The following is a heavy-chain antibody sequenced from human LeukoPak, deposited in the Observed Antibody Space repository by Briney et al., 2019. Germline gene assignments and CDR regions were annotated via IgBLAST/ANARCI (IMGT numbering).Heavy chain of an antibody. D-gene: IGHD2-8*02. CDR3: ARFLLTRTFTGVFDI. CDR1: GGSISSYH. CDR2: IYYSGST. V-gene: IGHV4-59*01. Sequence: ASETLSLTCTVSGGSISSYHWSWIRQPPGKGLECIGFIYYSGSTNYNPSLKSRVTISVDTSKNQFSLKLSSVTAADTAVYYCARFLLTRTFTGVFDIWGQGTMVTVSS. J-gene: IGHJ3*02.